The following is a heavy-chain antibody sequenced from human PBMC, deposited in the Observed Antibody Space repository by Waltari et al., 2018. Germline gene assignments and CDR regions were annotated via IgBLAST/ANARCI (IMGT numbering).Heavy chain of an antibody. Sequence: QESGPGLVKPSETLSLTCTVSGVSISTSNYYWGWVRQPPGKGLEWFGTISFSWDSYYISSLESRVTISLDTSKSQLSLRLASVIAADTAVYYCARNSGDLSWPWGQGTLVIVSS. V-gene: IGHV4-39*07. CDR1: GVSISTSNYY. D-gene: IGHD3-16*02. CDR3: ARNSGDLSWP. J-gene: IGHJ5*02. CDR2: ISFSWDS.